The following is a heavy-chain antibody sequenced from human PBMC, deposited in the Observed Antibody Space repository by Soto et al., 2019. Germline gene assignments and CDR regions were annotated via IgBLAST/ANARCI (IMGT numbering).Heavy chain of an antibody. CDR2: ISGSGGST. CDR1: GFTFSSYA. V-gene: IGHV3-23*01. Sequence: GGSLRLSCSASGFTFSSYAMSWVRQAPGKGLEWVSAISGSGGSTYYADSVKGRFTISRDNSKNTLYLQMNSLRAEDTAVYYCAKKYYYDSSGYYPFDYWGQGTLVTVSS. CDR3: AKKYYYDSSGYYPFDY. J-gene: IGHJ4*02. D-gene: IGHD3-22*01.